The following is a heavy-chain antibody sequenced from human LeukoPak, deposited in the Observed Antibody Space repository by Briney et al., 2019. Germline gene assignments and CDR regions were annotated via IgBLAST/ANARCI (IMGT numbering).Heavy chain of an antibody. CDR2: IYNSGSA. CDR1: GGSISSSSYY. J-gene: IGHJ4*02. V-gene: IGHV4-39*01. Sequence: PSETLSLTCSVSGGSISSSSYYWGWIRQPPGKGLEWIGSIYNSGSAIYNPSLKSRVTISVDTSKNQFSLKLSSVTAADTAVYYCARWDRVSVTGRGGFDSWGQGTLVTVSS. D-gene: IGHD6-19*01. CDR3: ARWDRVSVTGRGGFDS.